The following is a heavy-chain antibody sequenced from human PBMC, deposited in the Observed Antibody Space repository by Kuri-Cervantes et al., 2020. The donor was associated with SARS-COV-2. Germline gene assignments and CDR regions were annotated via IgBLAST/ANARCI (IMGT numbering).Heavy chain of an antibody. Sequence: GESLKISCAASGFSFNSFAMHWVRQAPGKGLEWVATISYDGITKYYADSVKGRFAISRDNSKNTLYLQMNNMRREDTAVYFCARGRVGVQDFWGQGTLVTVSS. CDR1: GFSFNSFA. CDR2: ISYDGITK. CDR3: ARGRVGVQDF. J-gene: IGHJ4*02. V-gene: IGHV3-30*09. D-gene: IGHD2-21*01.